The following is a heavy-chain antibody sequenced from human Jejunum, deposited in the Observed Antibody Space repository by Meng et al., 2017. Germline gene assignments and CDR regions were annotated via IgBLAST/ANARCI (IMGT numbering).Heavy chain of an antibody. CDR3: ARDHWGSLDY. V-gene: IGHV4-61*08. CDR1: GGSVSSSGYQ. J-gene: IGHJ4*02. D-gene: IGHD7-27*01. CDR2: AST. Sequence: VQRQELGPGLVRPSETLSLICAVSGGSVSSSGYQWGWIRQPPGKGLEWIGYASTNYNPSLKSRVTISVDTSKNQFSLKLTSVTAADTAVYYCARDHWGSLDYWGQGVLVTVSS.